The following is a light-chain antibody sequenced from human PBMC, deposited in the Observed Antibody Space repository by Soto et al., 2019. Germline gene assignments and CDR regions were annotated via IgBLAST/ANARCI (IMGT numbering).Light chain of an antibody. Sequence: EKVMTQSPGSLSVSPGERAALSCRASQSVGSNLAWYQRKPGQAPRLLIYGASTRATGIPSRFSGSGSGTDSTLTINRLEPEDFALYYCQQYGSSPPTLGQGTKVDI. CDR1: QSVGSN. J-gene: IGKJ1*01. CDR2: GAS. CDR3: QQYGSSPPT. V-gene: IGKV3-20*01.